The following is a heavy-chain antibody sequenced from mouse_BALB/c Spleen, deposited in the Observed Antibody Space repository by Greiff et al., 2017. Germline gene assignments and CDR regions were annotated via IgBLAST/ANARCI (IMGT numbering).Heavy chain of an antibody. D-gene: IGHD3-1*01. Sequence: VQLQESGAELARPGASVKLSCKASGYTFTDYYINWVKQKPGQGLEWIGWIYPGSGNTKYNEKFKGKATLTVDTSSSTAYMQLKSLTSEDSAVYYCARSSSGYTYAMDYWGQGTSVTVSS. CDR1: GYTFTDYY. J-gene: IGHJ4*01. V-gene: IGHV1-84*02. CDR3: ARSSSGYTYAMDY. CDR2: IYPGSGNT.